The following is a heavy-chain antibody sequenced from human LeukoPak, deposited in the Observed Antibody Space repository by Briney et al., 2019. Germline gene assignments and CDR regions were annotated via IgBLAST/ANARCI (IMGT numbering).Heavy chain of an antibody. CDR2: INHSGST. V-gene: IGHV4-34*01. Sequence: SETLSLTCAVYGGSFSGYYWSWIRRPPGKGLEWIGEINHSGSTNYNPSLKSRVTISVDTSKNQFSLKLSSVTAADTAVYYCARGWGGIAKYWGQGTLVTVSS. CDR3: ARGWGGIAKY. CDR1: GGSFSGYY. J-gene: IGHJ4*02. D-gene: IGHD6-13*01.